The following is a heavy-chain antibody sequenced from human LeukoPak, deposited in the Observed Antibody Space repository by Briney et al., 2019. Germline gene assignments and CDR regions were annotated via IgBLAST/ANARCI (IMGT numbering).Heavy chain of an antibody. V-gene: IGHV3-9*01. CDR2: ISWNSGSI. D-gene: IGHD1-1*01. CDR1: GFTFDDYA. Sequence: GGSLRLSCAASGFTFDDYAMHWVRQAPGKGLEWVSGISWNSGSIGYADSVKGRFTISRDNAKNSLYLQMNSLRAEDTALYYCAKDSVATTGYYYYGMAVWGQGTTVTVSS. J-gene: IGHJ6*02. CDR3: AKDSVATTGYYYYGMAV.